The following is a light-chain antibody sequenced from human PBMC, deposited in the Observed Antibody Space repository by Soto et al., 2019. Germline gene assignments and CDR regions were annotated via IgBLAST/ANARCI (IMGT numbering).Light chain of an antibody. CDR2: KAS. CDR1: QTISSW. CDR3: QHYNSYSEA. Sequence: DIQLTQSPSSLSASVGDIITITCLASQTISSWLAWYQQKTGKAPKLLIYKASTLKSGVPSRFSGSGSGTEFTLTISRLQTDELATYDCQHYNSYSEAFGQGTKVDIK. J-gene: IGKJ1*01. V-gene: IGKV1-5*03.